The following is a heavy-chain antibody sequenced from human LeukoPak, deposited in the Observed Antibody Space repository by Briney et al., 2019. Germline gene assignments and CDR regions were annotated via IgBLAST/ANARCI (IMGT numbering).Heavy chain of an antibody. J-gene: IGHJ4*02. Sequence: SETLSLTCAVYGGSFSGYYWSWIRQPPGKGLEWIGEINHSGSTNYNPSPKSRVTISVDTSKNQFSLKLSSVTAADTAVYYCARAPSRLRLGELSYYFDYWGQGTLVTVSS. V-gene: IGHV4-34*01. CDR3: ARAPSRLRLGELSYYFDY. CDR1: GGSFSGYY. D-gene: IGHD3-16*02. CDR2: INHSGST.